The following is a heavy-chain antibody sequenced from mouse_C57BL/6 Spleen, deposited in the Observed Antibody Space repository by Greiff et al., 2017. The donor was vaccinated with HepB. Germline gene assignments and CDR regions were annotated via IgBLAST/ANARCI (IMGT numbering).Heavy chain of an antibody. V-gene: IGHV14-4*01. CDR2: IDPENGDT. CDR3: TTYYYGSSPWYFDV. D-gene: IGHD1-1*01. CDR1: GFNIKDDY. Sequence: EVKLVESGAELVRPGASVKLSCTASGFNIKDDYMHWVKQRPEQGLEWIGWIDPENGDTEYASKFQGKATITADTSSNTAYLQLSSLTSEDTAVYYCTTYYYGSSPWYFDVWGTGTTVTVSS. J-gene: IGHJ1*03.